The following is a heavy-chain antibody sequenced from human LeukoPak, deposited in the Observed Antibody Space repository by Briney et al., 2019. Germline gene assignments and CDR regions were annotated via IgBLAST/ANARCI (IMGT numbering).Heavy chain of an antibody. J-gene: IGHJ6*03. D-gene: IGHD4-17*01. CDR2: IGTAGEI. Sequence: GGSLRLSCAASGFTFSTYDMHWVRQATGKGLEWVSAIGTAGEIYYPGSVKGRFTISRENAKNSLYLQMNSLRAEDTAVYYCARGGYGDRPYYYYYYMDVWGKGTTVTISS. CDR1: GFTFSTYD. CDR3: ARGGYGDRPYYYYYYMDV. V-gene: IGHV3-13*01.